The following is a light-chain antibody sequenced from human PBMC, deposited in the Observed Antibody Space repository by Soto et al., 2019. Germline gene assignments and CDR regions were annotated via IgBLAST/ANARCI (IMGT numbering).Light chain of an antibody. Sequence: QSVLTQPASVSGSPGQSITISCTGTSSDVGGYNYVSWFQQHPGKAPKLKIYEVSNRPSGVSNRFSGSKSGYTASLTISGLQAEDEADYYCTSFTSSSTWEFGGGTKVTVL. CDR2: EVS. V-gene: IGLV2-14*03. CDR3: TSFTSSSTWE. CDR1: SSDVGGYNY. J-gene: IGLJ3*02.